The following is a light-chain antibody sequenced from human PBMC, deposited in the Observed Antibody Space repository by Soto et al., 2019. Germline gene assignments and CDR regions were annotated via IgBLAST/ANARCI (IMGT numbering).Light chain of an antibody. CDR2: DVS. CDR1: SSDVGSYNY. V-gene: IGLV2-14*03. CDR3: SSYTSSSSLEVV. Sequence: QSALTQPASVSGSPGQSITISCTGTSSDVGSYNYVSWYQQHPGKAPKLIIYDVSNRPSGVSDRFSASKSGNTASLTISGLQAEDEAGYYCSSYTSSSSLEVVFGGWTKVTVL. J-gene: IGLJ2*01.